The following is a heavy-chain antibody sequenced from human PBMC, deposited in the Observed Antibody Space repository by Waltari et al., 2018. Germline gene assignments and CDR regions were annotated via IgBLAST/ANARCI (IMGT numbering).Heavy chain of an antibody. D-gene: IGHD4-17*01. J-gene: IGHJ4*02. CDR1: GYTLTELS. CDR3: ATDGCGWATVTTGFCY. CDR2: LDHEDGET. V-gene: IGHV1-24*01. Sequence: QVQLVQSGAEVKKPGASVKVSCKVSGYTLTELSMHWVRQAPGKGLEWMGGLDHEDGETIYAQKCQGRVTMTEDTSTDTAYMELSSLRSEDTAVYYCATDGCGWATVTTGFCYWGQGTLVTGSS.